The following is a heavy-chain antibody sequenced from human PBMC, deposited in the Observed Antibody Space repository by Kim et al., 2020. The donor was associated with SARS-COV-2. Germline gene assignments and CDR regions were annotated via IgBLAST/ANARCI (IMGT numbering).Heavy chain of an antibody. CDR3: ARGGVYDYVWGSYRYDY. J-gene: IGHJ4*02. V-gene: IGHV4-34*01. Sequence: LKSRVTISVDTSKHQFSLELSSVTAADTAVYYCARGGVYDYVWGSYRYDYWGQGTLVTVSS. D-gene: IGHD3-16*02.